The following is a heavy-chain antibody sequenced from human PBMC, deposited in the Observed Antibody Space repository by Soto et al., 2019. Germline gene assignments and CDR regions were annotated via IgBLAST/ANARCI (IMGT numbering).Heavy chain of an antibody. J-gene: IGHJ6*02. CDR3: ARLGMVRGGPLYYCGMDV. CDR1: GYSFISYW. V-gene: IGHV5-51*01. Sequence: PGESLKISCKGSGYSFISYWIGWVRQMPGKGLEWMGIIYPGDSDTRYSPSFQGQVTISADKSISTAYLQWSSLKASDTAMYYCARLGMVRGGPLYYCGMDVWGQGTTVTVSS. CDR2: IYPGDSDT. D-gene: IGHD3-10*01.